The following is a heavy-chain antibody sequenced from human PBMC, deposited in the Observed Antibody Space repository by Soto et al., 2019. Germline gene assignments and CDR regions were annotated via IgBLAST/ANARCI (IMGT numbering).Heavy chain of an antibody. CDR1: GYTFTSYD. Sequence: QVQLVQSGAEVKKPGASVKVSCKASGYTFTSYDIIWVRQATGQGLEWMGWMNPSTGNTDSAEKFXXTXSMTRNTSISTVYMELSSLSFEDTAVYYCARGRIIVAGGFDPWGQGTLVTVSS. CDR2: MNPSTGNT. D-gene: IGHD6-19*01. V-gene: IGHV1-8*01. CDR3: ARGRIIVAGGFDP. J-gene: IGHJ5*02.